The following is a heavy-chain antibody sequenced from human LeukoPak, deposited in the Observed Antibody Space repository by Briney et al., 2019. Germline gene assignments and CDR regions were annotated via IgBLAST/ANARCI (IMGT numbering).Heavy chain of an antibody. CDR1: GYSFSSYW. CDR2: IYPGDSDT. J-gene: IGHJ4*02. CDR3: ASSPYGAGFDY. D-gene: IGHD4-17*01. V-gene: IGHV5-51*01. Sequence: GESLKISCKGSGYSFSSYWIAWVRQIPGKGLEWMGIIYPGDSDTRYSPSFQGQVTISADKSISTAYLQWSSLKASDTAMYYCASSPYGAGFDYWGQGTLVTVSS.